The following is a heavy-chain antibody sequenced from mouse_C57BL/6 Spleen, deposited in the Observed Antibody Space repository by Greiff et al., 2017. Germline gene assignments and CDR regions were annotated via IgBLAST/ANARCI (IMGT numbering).Heavy chain of an antibody. CDR2: ISYDGSN. D-gene: IGHD2-2*01. J-gene: IGHJ2*01. Sequence: EVQLQESGPGLVKPSQSLSLTCSVTGYSITSGYYWNWIRQFPGNKLEWMGYISYDGSNNYNPSLKNRISITRDTSKNQFFLKLNSVTTEDTATYYCAREGIYYGYYFDYWGQGTTLTVSS. CDR1: GYSITSGYY. CDR3: AREGIYYGYYFDY. V-gene: IGHV3-6*01.